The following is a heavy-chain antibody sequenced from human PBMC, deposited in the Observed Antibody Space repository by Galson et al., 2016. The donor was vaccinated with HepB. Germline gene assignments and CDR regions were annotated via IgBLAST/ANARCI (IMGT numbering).Heavy chain of an antibody. CDR3: ARDGGAYIYSFQYYYGMDV. V-gene: IGHV1-46*01. J-gene: IGHJ6*02. Sequence: SVKVSCKASGYIFSSHFIHWVRQAPGQGLEWMGIVNPSDGITTHAQKFQGRLTMTRDTSTTTVYMELSSLRSEDTAVYYCARDGGAYIYSFQYYYGMDVWGRGTTVTVSS. CDR1: GYIFSSHF. D-gene: IGHD2-21*01. CDR2: VNPSDGIT.